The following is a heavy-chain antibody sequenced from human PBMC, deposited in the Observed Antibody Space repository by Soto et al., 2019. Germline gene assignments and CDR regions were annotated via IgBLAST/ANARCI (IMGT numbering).Heavy chain of an antibody. CDR1: GFTFSSYS. Sequence: GSLTLSCAASGFTFSSYSMSWVLQAPGKGLEWVSAISGSGGSTYYADSVKGRFTISRDDSKNTLYLQMNSLRAEDTAVYYCALAAAGVIVVVPTAIRGAFDYWGQGTLVTVSS. CDR3: ALAAAGVIVVVPTAIRGAFDY. J-gene: IGHJ4*02. V-gene: IGHV3-23*01. CDR2: ISGSGGST. D-gene: IGHD2-2*02.